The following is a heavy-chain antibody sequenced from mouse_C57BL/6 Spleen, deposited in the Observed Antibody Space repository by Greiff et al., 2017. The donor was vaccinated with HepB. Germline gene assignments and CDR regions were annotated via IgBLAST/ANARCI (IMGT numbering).Heavy chain of an antibody. D-gene: IGHD4-1*01. J-gene: IGHJ1*03. CDR2: IYPGDGDT. CDR3: ARGENWEWYFDV. CDR1: GYAFSSYW. Sequence: QVQLKESGAELVKPGASVKISCKASGYAFSSYWMNWVKQRPGKGLAWIGQIYPGDGDTNYNGKFKGKATLTADKSSSTAYMQLSSLTSEDSAVYFCARGENWEWYFDVWGTGTTVTVSS. V-gene: IGHV1-80*01.